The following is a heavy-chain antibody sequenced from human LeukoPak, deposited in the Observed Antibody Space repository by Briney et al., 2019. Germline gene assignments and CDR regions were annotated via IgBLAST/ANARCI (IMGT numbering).Heavy chain of an antibody. J-gene: IGHJ4*02. CDR3: ARDVFSGYSCDGGDCYPDY. Sequence: ASVKVSCKASGYTFTGYYMHWVRQAPGQGLEWMGWINPNSGGTNYAQKFQGRVTMTRDTSISTAYMELSRLRSDDTAAYYCARDVFSGYSCDGGDCYPDYWGQGTLVTVSS. D-gene: IGHD2-21*02. V-gene: IGHV1-2*02. CDR2: INPNSGGT. CDR1: GYTFTGYY.